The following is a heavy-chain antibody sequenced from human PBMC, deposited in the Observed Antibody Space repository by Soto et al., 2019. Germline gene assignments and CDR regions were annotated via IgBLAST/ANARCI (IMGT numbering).Heavy chain of an antibody. Sequence: GGSLRLSCAASGFTFSSYSMNWVRQAPGKGLEWVSSISSSSSYIYYADSVKGRFTISRDNAKNSLYLQMNSLRAEDTAVYYCARRNMITFGGVIAIDYWGQGTLVTVSS. CDR1: GFTFSSYS. CDR2: ISSSSSYI. V-gene: IGHV3-21*01. CDR3: ARRNMITFGGVIAIDY. D-gene: IGHD3-16*02. J-gene: IGHJ4*02.